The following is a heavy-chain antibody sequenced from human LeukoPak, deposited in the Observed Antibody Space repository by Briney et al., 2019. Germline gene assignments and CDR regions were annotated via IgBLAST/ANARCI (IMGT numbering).Heavy chain of an antibody. CDR3: ARDGSQETEDAFDI. Sequence: GSLRLSCAASGFTFSNAWMSWVRQAPGKGLEWVGRIKSKTDGGTTDYAAPVKGRFTISRDDSNNTLYLQMNSLRAEDTAVYYCARDGSQETEDAFDIWGQGTMVTVSS. CDR1: GFTFSNAW. V-gene: IGHV3-15*01. D-gene: IGHD5-24*01. CDR2: IKSKTDGGTT. J-gene: IGHJ3*02.